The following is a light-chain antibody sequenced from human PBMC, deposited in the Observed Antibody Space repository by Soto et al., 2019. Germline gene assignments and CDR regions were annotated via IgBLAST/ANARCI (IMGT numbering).Light chain of an antibody. CDR2: AAS. J-gene: IGKJ4*01. V-gene: IGKV1-17*01. CDR3: LQHNMYPLT. Sequence: DIQMNQSPSSLSASVGDRVTITCRASQRIRNELGWYQQKPGKAHKRLIYAASSLQSGVPSRFSGSGSGTEFTLTISGLRPEDFATYYCLQHNMYPLTFGGGTKVEIK. CDR1: QRIRNE.